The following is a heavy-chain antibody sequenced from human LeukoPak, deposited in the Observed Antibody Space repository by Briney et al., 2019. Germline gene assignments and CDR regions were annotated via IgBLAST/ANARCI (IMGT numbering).Heavy chain of an antibody. Sequence: SQTLSLTCAISEYSVSSNSAAWNWIRQSPSRGLEWLGRTYYRSKWYYDYAVSVKSRITINPDTSKNHFSLQLNSVTPEDTAVYYRARGPQLVDYYYIDVWGKGTTVTVSS. CDR1: EYSVSSNSAA. CDR2: TYYRSKWYY. V-gene: IGHV6-1*01. J-gene: IGHJ6*03. CDR3: ARGPQLVDYYYIDV. D-gene: IGHD6-13*01.